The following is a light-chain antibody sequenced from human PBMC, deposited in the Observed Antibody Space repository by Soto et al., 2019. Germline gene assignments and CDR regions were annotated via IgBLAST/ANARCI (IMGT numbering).Light chain of an antibody. CDR1: QSISSNY. CDR3: QQYGGSPYT. V-gene: IGKV3-20*01. J-gene: IGKJ2*01. CDR2: GAS. Sequence: IVLRQSQGTLSLYPGERATLSCRASQSISSNYLTWYQQNPGQAPRLLILGASSRATGIPDRFSGSGSVTDFTLTITRLEPEDFALYYCQQYGGSPYTFGQGTKLEIK.